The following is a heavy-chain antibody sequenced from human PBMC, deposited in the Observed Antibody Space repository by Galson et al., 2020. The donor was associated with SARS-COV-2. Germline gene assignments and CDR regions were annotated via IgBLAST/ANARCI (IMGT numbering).Heavy chain of an antibody. Sequence: SGPTLEKPTQTLTLTCTFPGFSLSTSGMRVSWIRQHPGKALEWLARIDRDDDKFYSTPLKTRLTISKDTSKNQVVLTMTNMDPVDTATYYCARSYYDILTGYLAAFDIWGQGTMVTVSS. CDR3: ARSYYDILTGYLAAFDI. V-gene: IGHV2-70*04. CDR2: IDRDDDK. CDR1: GFSLSTSGMR. D-gene: IGHD3-9*01. J-gene: IGHJ3*02.